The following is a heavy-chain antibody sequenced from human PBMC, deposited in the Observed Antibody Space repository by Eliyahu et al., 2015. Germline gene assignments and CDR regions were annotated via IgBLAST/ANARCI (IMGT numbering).Heavy chain of an antibody. Sequence: QVQLVESGGGVVQPGRSLTLTCAASGFTFRNYGIHWXRQTPGQGLEWVAVIWYXGVNTQYADSVKGRFTISRDTSKNTVHLEMNNLTAEDTARYYCARDPSGSFGDYMMDHWGQGILVTVSS. D-gene: IGHD4-17*01. CDR3: ARDPSGSFGDYMMDH. CDR2: IWYXGVNT. CDR1: GFTFRNYG. J-gene: IGHJ1*01. V-gene: IGHV3-33*01.